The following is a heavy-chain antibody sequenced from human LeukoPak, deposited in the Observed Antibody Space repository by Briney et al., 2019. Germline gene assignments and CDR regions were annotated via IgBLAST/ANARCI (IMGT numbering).Heavy chain of an antibody. D-gene: IGHD6-19*01. CDR1: GFTFSSCT. CDR3: ARDPGSGWSTPAYVEREQRVDH. CDR2: ISYDGNNE. Sequence: GGSLRLSCPTSGFTFSSCTMHWVRQAPGKGLEWVAGISYDGNNENYAESVRGRFTISRDNSKNTLYVEMNNLRPEDTAVYYCARDPGSGWSTPAYVEREQRVDHWGQGTLVTVSS. J-gene: IGHJ4*02. V-gene: IGHV3-30-3*01.